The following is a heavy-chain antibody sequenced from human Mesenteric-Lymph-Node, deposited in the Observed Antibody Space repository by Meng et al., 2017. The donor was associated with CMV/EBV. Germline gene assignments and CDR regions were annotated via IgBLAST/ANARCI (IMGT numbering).Heavy chain of an antibody. CDR2: ISISSTYI. D-gene: IGHD1-26*01. CDR1: GFIFDNFS. Sequence: GESLKISCTASGFIFDNFSMNWVRQAPGKGLEWVSSISISSTYIYYADSMKGRFTVSRDNAKNPLYLQINSLRAEDTAVYYCARALGSGSRRGIDYWGQGTLVTVSS. J-gene: IGHJ4*02. CDR3: ARALGSGSRRGIDY. V-gene: IGHV3-21*01.